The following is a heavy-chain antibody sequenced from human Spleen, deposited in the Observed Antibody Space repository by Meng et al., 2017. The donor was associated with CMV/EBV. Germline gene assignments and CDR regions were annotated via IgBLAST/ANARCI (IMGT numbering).Heavy chain of an antibody. CDR3: ARTLGYCSGGSCYSDEGDY. CDR1: GFTFDDFA. D-gene: IGHD2-15*01. CDR2: ISGNTGFI. V-gene: IGHV3-9*01. J-gene: IGHJ4*02. Sequence: GGSLRLSCTASGFTFDDFAMHWVRQTPGEGLEWVSGISGNTGFIGYADSVKGRFTISRDNAKKTLSLQMNTLRAEDTAVYYCARTLGYCSGGSCYSDEGDYWGQGTLVTVSS.